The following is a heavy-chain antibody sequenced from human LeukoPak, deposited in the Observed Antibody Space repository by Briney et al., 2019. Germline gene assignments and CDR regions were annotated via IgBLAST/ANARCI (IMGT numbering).Heavy chain of an antibody. V-gene: IGHV3-21*01. J-gene: IGHJ6*02. CDR2: INSSSSYI. CDR3: ARASSGHVYYYYGMDV. D-gene: IGHD6-19*01. Sequence: GGSLRLSCAVSGFTFDDYGMSWVRQPPGKGLEWVSSINSSSSYIYYADSVKGRFTISRDNAKISLYLQMNSLRAEDTAVYYCARASSGHVYYYYGMDVWGQGTTVTVSS. CDR1: GFTFDDYG.